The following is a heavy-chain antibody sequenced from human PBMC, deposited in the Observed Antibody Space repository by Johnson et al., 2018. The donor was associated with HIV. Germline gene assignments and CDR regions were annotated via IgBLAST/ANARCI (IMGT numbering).Heavy chain of an antibody. J-gene: IGHJ3*02. CDR2: SNSAGSRT. CDR3: AREWGMVRFGGVILRNAFDI. CDR1: GFTFGYYW. V-gene: IGHV3-74*01. D-gene: IGHD3-16*02. Sequence: VQLVESGGGLVQPGGSLRLSCEASGFTFGYYWMHWLRQTPGKGLVWVSRSNSAGSRTNYADSVKGRFTISRDQAKNTLHLQMNSLRAEDTAVYYCAREWGMVRFGGVILRNAFDIWGQGTMVTVSS.